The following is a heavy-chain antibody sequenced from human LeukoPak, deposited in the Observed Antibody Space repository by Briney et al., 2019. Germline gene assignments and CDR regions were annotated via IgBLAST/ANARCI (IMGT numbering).Heavy chain of an antibody. D-gene: IGHD6-19*01. CDR2: IIPLFGTA. V-gene: IGHV1-69*13. J-gene: IGHJ4*02. Sequence: GASVKVSCTASGGTFSSYAISWVRQAPGQGLEWMGGIIPLFGTANYAQKFQGRVTITADESTSTAYMELSSLRSEDTAVYYCASFRCGWYVHYWGQGTLVTVSS. CDR3: ASFRCGWYVHY. CDR1: GGTFSSYA.